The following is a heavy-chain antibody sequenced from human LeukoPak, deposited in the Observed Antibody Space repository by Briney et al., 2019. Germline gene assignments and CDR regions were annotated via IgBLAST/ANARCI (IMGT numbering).Heavy chain of an antibody. V-gene: IGHV4-39*01. Sequence: PSETLSLTCTVSGGSISSSSYYSGWIRQPPGKGLEWIGSIYYSGSTYYNPSLKSRVTISVDTSKNQFSLKLSSVTAADTAVYYCARQYSSGWPPGWFDPWGQGTLVTVSS. CDR1: GGSISSSSYY. J-gene: IGHJ5*02. D-gene: IGHD6-19*01. CDR3: ARQYSSGWPPGWFDP. CDR2: IYYSGST.